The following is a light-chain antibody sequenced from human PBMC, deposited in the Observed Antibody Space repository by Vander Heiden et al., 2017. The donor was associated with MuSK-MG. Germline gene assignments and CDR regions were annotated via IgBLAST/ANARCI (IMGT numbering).Light chain of an antibody. Sequence: DIHMTQSPSSLSASVGDRVTITCRASQGISNSLAWYQQKPGKAPKLLLYAASRLESGVPSRFSGSGSGTDYTLTISSLQPEDFATYYCQQYYSTPRTFGQGSKVEIK. CDR3: QQYYSTPRT. J-gene: IGKJ1*01. CDR2: AAS. CDR1: QGISNS. V-gene: IGKV1-NL1*01.